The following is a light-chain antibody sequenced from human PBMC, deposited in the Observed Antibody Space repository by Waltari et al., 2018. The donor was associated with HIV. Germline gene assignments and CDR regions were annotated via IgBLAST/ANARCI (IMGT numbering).Light chain of an antibody. CDR1: STFTY. Sequence: QSALTQPASVSGSPGQSITISCTGTSTFTYVSWYQQHPGKVPKVIIYDVNNRPSGVSNSCSGSKSGNTASLTISGLQIEDEADYYCSSYTGHIALFGGGTKLTVL. CDR2: DVN. CDR3: SSYTGHIAL. J-gene: IGLJ2*01. V-gene: IGLV2-14*03.